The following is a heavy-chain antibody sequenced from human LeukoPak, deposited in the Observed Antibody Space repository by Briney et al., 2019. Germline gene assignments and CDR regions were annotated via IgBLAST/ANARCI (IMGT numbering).Heavy chain of an antibody. D-gene: IGHD3-3*01. CDR1: GYTFTIYG. V-gene: IGHV1-18*01. CDR2: ISAYNGNT. CDR3: ARSRITIFGVADY. Sequence: ASVTVSCKASGYTFTIYGICWVRQAPGQGLEWMGWISAYNGNTNYAQKPQGRVTMTTDTSTSTAYMELRSLRSDDTAVYYCARSRITIFGVADYWGQGTLVTVSS. J-gene: IGHJ4*02.